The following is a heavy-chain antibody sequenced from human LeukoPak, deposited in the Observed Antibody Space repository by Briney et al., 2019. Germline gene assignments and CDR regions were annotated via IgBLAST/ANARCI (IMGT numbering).Heavy chain of an antibody. CDR1: GFTFSSYA. Sequence: GGSLRLSCAASGFTFSSYAMSWVRQAPGKGLEWVSAISGSGGSTYYADSVKGRFTISRGNSKNTLYLQMNSLRAEDTAVYYCAKDPGYSSGGGAFDTWGQGTMVTVSS. CDR2: ISGSGGST. D-gene: IGHD6-19*01. J-gene: IGHJ3*02. V-gene: IGHV3-23*01. CDR3: AKDPGYSSGGGAFDT.